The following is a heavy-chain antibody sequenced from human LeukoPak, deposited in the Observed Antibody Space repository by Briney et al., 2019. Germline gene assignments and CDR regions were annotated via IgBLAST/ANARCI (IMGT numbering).Heavy chain of an antibody. CDR1: GYSISSGYY. Sequence: SETLSLTCTVSGYSISSGYYWGWIRQPPGKGLEWIGSIYHSGSTYYNPSLKSRVTISVDTSKNQFSLKLSSVTAADTAVYYCARPLAAAGRDYWGQGTLVTVSS. CDR3: ARPLAAAGRDY. V-gene: IGHV4-38-2*02. CDR2: IYHSGST. D-gene: IGHD6-13*01. J-gene: IGHJ4*02.